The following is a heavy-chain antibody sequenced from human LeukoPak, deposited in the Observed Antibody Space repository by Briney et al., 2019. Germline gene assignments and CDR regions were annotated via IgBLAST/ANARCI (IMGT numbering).Heavy chain of an antibody. CDR3: AKNDGFDY. V-gene: IGHV3-23*01. Sequence: GGSLRLSCAASGLTFSSYSMSWVRQAPGKGLEWVSAISCSGGSTYYADSVKGRFTISRDNSKNTLYPQMNSLRAEHTAVYYCAKNDGFDYWGQGTLVTVSS. CDR1: GLTFSSYS. J-gene: IGHJ4*02. CDR2: ISCSGGST.